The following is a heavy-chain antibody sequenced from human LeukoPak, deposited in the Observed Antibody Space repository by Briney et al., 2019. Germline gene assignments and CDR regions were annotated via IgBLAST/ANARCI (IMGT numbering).Heavy chain of an antibody. CDR2: ISSTNTYI. D-gene: IGHD3/OR15-3a*01. CDR3: ARDGRIDF. CDR1: GFAFTSYT. V-gene: IGHV3-21*01. Sequence: GGSLRLSCVASGFAFTSYTMNWVRQAPGKGLEWVSSISSTNTYIYYPDSVKGRFTISRDNAKNSLYLQMSSLSVGDTAIYYCARDGRIDFWGQGTLVTVSS. J-gene: IGHJ4*02.